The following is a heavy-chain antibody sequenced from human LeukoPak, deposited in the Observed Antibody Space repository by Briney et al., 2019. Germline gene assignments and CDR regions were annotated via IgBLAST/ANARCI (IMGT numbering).Heavy chain of an antibody. V-gene: IGHV3-7*01. CDR3: ARHRSGGSQDDAFDI. D-gene: IGHD2-15*01. J-gene: IGHJ3*02. Sequence: GGSLRLSCAASKFIFSKYWMSWVRQAPGKGLEWVADIKEDGSEKYYVDSVKGRFTISRQNAKSSLFLQMNSLRAEDMAVYYCARHRSGGSQDDAFDIWGQGTMVTVSS. CDR2: IKEDGSEK. CDR1: KFIFSKYW.